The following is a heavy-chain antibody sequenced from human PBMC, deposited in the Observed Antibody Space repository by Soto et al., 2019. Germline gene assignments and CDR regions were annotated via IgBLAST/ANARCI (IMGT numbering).Heavy chain of an antibody. CDR2: ISWNSGSI. Sequence: EVQLVESGGGLVQPGRSLRLSCAASGFTFDDYAMHWVRQAPGKGLEWVSGISWNSGSIGYADSVKGRFTISRDNAKNSRYLQMNSLRAEDTALYYCAKDLTVLQFFAHMAVWGKGTTVTVSS. D-gene: IGHD3-3*01. J-gene: IGHJ6*03. V-gene: IGHV3-9*01. CDR3: AKDLTVLQFFAHMAV. CDR1: GFTFDDYA.